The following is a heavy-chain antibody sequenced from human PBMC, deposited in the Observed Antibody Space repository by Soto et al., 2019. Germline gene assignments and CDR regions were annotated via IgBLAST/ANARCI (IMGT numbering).Heavy chain of an antibody. Sequence: QVQLQESGPGLVKPSQTLSLTCTVSGGSISSDNYYWSWIRQHPGKGLEWIGYIYNSGNTYYNPSLKSRITISVGTSKKQFSLNLRSVTAADTAVYYCATGDFGVWLAFQIWGQGTMVTVSS. J-gene: IGHJ3*02. CDR2: IYNSGNT. CDR3: ATGDFGVWLAFQI. D-gene: IGHD3-10*01. V-gene: IGHV4-31*03. CDR1: GGSISSDNYY.